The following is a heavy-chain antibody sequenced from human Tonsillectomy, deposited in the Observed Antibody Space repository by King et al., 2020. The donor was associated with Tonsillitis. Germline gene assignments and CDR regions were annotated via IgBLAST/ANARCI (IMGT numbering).Heavy chain of an antibody. V-gene: IGHV4-59*01. J-gene: IGHJ4*02. CDR1: GGSISSYY. CDR2: IYYSGST. Sequence: VQLQESGPGLVKPSETLSLTCTVSGGSISSYYWSWIRQPPGKGLEWIGYIYYSGSTNYNPSLKSRVTISVDTSKNQFSLKLSSVTAADTAVYYCGRRFDYWGQGTLVTGSS. CDR3: GRRFDY.